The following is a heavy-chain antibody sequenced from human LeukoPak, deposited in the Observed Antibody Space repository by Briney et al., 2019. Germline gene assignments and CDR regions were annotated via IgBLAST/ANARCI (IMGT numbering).Heavy chain of an antibody. CDR2: ISGSGGST. CDR1: GFTFSNSD. CDR3: AKGSVVTAIFNFDY. J-gene: IGHJ4*02. Sequence: GGSLRLSCATSGFTFSNSDMNWVRQAPGKGLEWVSAISGSGGSTYYADSVKGRFTISRDDSKNTLYLQMNSLRAEDTAVYYCAKGSVVTAIFNFDYWGQGTLVTVSS. D-gene: IGHD2-21*02. V-gene: IGHV3-23*01.